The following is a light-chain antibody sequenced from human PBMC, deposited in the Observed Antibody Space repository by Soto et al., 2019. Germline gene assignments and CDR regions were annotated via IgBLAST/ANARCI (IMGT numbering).Light chain of an antibody. J-gene: IGKJ1*01. V-gene: IGKV3-20*01. CDR3: QQYNSYSGA. Sequence: EIVLTQSPGTLSLSPCERATLSFSASQSVSSSYLAWYQQKPGQAPRLLIYGASSRATGIPDRFSGSGSGTDFTLTISSLQPDDFATYYCQQYNSYSGAFGQGTKVDIK. CDR1: QSVSSSY. CDR2: GAS.